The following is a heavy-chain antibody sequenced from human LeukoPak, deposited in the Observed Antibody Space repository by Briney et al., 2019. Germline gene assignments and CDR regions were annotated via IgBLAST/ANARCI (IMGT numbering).Heavy chain of an antibody. V-gene: IGHV4-39*07. D-gene: IGHD2-2*01. CDR2: IYYSGSA. CDR1: GGSITNTGAY. Sequence: SETLSLTCTVSGGSITNTGAYWVWIRQSPGKGLEWVGSIYYSGSAYYTPSLRSRVTISVATSKSLFSLTLSSVTAADTAVYYCARDTGPSGTAFDYWGQGNLVTVSS. CDR3: ARDTGPSGTAFDY. J-gene: IGHJ4*02.